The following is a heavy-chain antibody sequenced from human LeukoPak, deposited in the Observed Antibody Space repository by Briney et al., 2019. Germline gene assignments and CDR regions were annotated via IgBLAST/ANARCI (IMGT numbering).Heavy chain of an antibody. CDR1: GFTFSDYY. Sequence: GGSLRLSCAASGFTFSDYYMSWIRQAPGKGLEWVSYISSSGSTIYYADSVKGRFTISRDNAKNSLYLQMNSLRAEDTAVYYCARVTPYTAMVSYDYWGQGTLVTVSS. CDR3: ARVTPYTAMVSYDY. V-gene: IGHV3-11*04. CDR2: ISSSGSTI. D-gene: IGHD5-18*01. J-gene: IGHJ4*02.